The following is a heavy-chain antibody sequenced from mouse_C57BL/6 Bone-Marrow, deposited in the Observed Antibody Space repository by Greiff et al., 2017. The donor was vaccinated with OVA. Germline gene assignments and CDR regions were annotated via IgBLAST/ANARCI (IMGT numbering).Heavy chain of an antibody. Sequence: EVKVVESGGGLVKPGGSLKLSCAASGFTFSDYGMHWVRQAPEKGLEWVAYISSGSSTIYYADTVKGRFTISRDNVKNTLCLQMTSLRSKETAMYYCARGTTVVRLFDYWGQGTTLTVSS. J-gene: IGHJ2*01. V-gene: IGHV5-17*01. CDR1: GFTFSDYG. CDR2: ISSGSSTI. D-gene: IGHD1-1*01. CDR3: ARGTTVVRLFDY.